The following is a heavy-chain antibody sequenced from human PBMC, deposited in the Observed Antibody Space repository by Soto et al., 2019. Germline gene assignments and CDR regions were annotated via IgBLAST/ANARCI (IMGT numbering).Heavy chain of an antibody. CDR1: GGSISSSSYY. CDR3: AEGALYYDILTGYYELSANWFDP. D-gene: IGHD3-9*01. CDR2: IYYSGST. J-gene: IGHJ5*02. V-gene: IGHV4-39*01. Sequence: QLQLQESGPGLVKPSETLSLTCTVSGGSISSSSYYWGWIRQPPGKGLEWIGSIYYSGSTYYNPSLKSRVTIAVDTSKNQFSLKLSSVTAADTAVYYCAEGALYYDILTGYYELSANWFDPWGQGTLVTVSS.